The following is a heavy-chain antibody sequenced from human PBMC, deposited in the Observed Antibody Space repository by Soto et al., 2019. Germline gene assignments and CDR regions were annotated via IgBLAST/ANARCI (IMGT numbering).Heavy chain of an antibody. CDR2: ISSRSYT. D-gene: IGHD1-26*01. Sequence: EVQLVESGGGLVKPGGSLRLSCAASGFTFSTSSLYWVRQAPGKGLEWVSSISSRSYTYYADSEKGRFPISRDNAKNSMYLQINSLSAEDTAVYYCARDIGYAFDIWGQGTMVTVSS. CDR1: GFTFSTSS. CDR3: ARDIGYAFDI. J-gene: IGHJ3*02. V-gene: IGHV3-21*01.